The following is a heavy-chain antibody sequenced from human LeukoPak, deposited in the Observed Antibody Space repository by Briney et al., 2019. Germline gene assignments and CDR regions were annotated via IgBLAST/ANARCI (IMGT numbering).Heavy chain of an antibody. V-gene: IGHV4-30-4*08. D-gene: IGHD5-12*01. J-gene: IGHJ5*02. CDR2: IYYSGST. CDR1: GGSFSGYY. Sequence: PSETLSLTCAVYGGSFSGYYWSWIRQPPGKGLEWIGYIYYSGSTYYNPSLKSRVTISVDTSKNQFSLKLSSVTAADTAVYYCARSSGYDTNWFDPWGQGTLVTVSS. CDR3: ARSSGYDTNWFDP.